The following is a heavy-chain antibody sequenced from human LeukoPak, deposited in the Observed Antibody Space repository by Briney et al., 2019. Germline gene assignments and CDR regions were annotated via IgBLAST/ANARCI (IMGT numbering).Heavy chain of an antibody. CDR3: ARLGYCSGGSCYPDDY. CDR1: GYTFTGYY. Sequence: ASVKVSCKASGYTFTGYYVHWVRQAPGQGLEWMGWINPNSGGTNYAQKFQGRVTMTRDTSISTAYMELSRLRSDDTAVYYCARLGYCSGGSCYPDDYWGQGTLVTVSS. D-gene: IGHD2-15*01. V-gene: IGHV1-2*02. J-gene: IGHJ4*02. CDR2: INPNSGGT.